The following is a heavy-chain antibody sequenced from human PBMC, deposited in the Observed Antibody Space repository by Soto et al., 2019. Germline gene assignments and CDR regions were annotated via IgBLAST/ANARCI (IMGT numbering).Heavy chain of an antibody. V-gene: IGHV3-33*01. CDR3: ARDSTYYDSRDYFDH. CDR2: IWYDGSNK. CDR1: GFTFSSYG. D-gene: IGHD3-22*01. Sequence: QVQLVESGGGVVQPGRSLRLSCAASGFTFSSYGMHWVRQAPGKGLEWVAVIWYDGSNKYYADSVKGRFTISRDSAKNSLYLQMHSLTAEDTAVYYCARDSTYYDSRDYFDHWGQGTPVTVSS. J-gene: IGHJ4*02.